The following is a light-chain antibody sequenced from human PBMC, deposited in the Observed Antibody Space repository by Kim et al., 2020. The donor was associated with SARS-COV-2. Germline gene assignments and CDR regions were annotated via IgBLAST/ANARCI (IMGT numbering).Light chain of an antibody. J-gene: IGKJ1*01. CDR2: AAS. Sequence: DIQLTQSPSFLSASVGDRVAVTCRASQGINNHLAWYQQKPGKAPKLLIFAASTLQSGVPSRFRGSASGTEFTLTISSLQPEDFATYYCQQLDNYPWTFGQGTKVDIK. V-gene: IGKV1-9*01. CDR3: QQLDNYPWT. CDR1: QGINNH.